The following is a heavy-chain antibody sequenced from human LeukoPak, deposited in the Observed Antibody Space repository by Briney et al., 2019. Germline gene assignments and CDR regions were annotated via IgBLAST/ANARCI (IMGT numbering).Heavy chain of an antibody. CDR3: ARDPRSGFHDY. CDR2: INAVNGDT. CDR1: GYTFTSYA. D-gene: IGHD3-22*01. V-gene: IGHV1-3*01. Sequence: GASVKVSCKASGYTFTSYATQWVRQAPGQRFEWMGWINAVNGDTKYSQRFQGRVTITRDTSANTAYMELSSLRSEDTAVYYCARDPRSGFHDYWGQGTLVTVSS. J-gene: IGHJ4*02.